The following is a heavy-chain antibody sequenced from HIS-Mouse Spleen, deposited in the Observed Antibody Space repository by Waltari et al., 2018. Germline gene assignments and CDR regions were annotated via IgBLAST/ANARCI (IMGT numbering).Heavy chain of an antibody. CDR2: INHSGST. V-gene: IGHV4-34*01. J-gene: IGHJ3*02. CDR1: GGSFSGYY. Sequence: QVQLQQWGAGLLKPSATLSLTCAVYGGSFSGYYWSWIRQPPGKGLEWIGEINHSGSTNYNPSLKSRVTISVDTSKNQFSLKLSSVTAADTAVYYCARGLHPRRSFDIWGQGTMVTVSS. CDR3: ARGLHPRRSFDI.